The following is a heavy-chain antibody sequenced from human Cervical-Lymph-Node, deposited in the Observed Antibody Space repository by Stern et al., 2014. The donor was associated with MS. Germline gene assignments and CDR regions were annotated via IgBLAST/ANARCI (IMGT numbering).Heavy chain of an antibody. CDR2: ISWTSGSI. CDR3: AKATLGRYGDYDFDY. CDR1: GFTFDNYA. D-gene: IGHD4-17*01. Sequence: EVQLVESGGGLVQPGRSLRLSCAASGFTFDNYAMHWVRQAPGKGLAWVSGISWTSGSIGYADSVKGRFANSRDNAKNSLYLQMNSLRAEDTALYYCAKATLGRYGDYDFDYWGQGPLVTVSS. J-gene: IGHJ4*02. V-gene: IGHV3-9*01.